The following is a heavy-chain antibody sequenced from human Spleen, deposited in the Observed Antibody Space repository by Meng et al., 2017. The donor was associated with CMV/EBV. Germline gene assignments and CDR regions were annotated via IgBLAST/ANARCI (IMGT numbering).Heavy chain of an antibody. CDR2: VSHDGRQK. CDR3: AKIEETTVIIIYDAVDI. D-gene: IGHD1-1*01. CDR1: GFTFSDYG. Sequence: GESLKISCAASGFTFSDYGIHWVRQAPGKGLQWVAFVSHDGRQKHYADSVRGRFSISRDNSRHTVYMHMNSLRPEDTAMYYCAKIEETTVIIIYDAVDIWGQGTMVTVSS. J-gene: IGHJ3*02. V-gene: IGHV3-30*02.